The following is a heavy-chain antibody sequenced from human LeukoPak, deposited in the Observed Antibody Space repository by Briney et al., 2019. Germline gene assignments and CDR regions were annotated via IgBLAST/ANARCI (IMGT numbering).Heavy chain of an antibody. Sequence: GGSLRLSCVASGFNFGSYAMSWVRQAPGKGLEWVSAISGSGGSTYYADSVKGRFTISRDNSKNTLYLQMNSLRAEDTAVYYCAKVGYSEGFDAFDIWGQGTMVTVSS. J-gene: IGHJ3*02. D-gene: IGHD5-18*01. CDR2: ISGSGGST. V-gene: IGHV3-23*01. CDR3: AKVGYSEGFDAFDI. CDR1: GFNFGSYA.